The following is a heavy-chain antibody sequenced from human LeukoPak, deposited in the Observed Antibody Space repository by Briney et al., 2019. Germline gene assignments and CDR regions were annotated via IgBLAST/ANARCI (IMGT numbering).Heavy chain of an antibody. CDR1: GFTFSSYA. CDR2: ISYDGSNK. Sequence: GGSLRLSCAASGFTFSSYAMHWVRQAPGKGLEWVAVISYDGSNKYYADSVKGRFTISRDNSKNTLYLQMNSLRAEDTAVYYCARGDYYDSSGYYQVDDWGQGTLATVSS. V-gene: IGHV3-30-3*01. CDR3: ARGDYYDSSGYYQVDD. J-gene: IGHJ4*02. D-gene: IGHD3-22*01.